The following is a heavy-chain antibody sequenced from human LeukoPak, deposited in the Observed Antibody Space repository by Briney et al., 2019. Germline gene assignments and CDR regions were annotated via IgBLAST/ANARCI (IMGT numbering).Heavy chain of an antibody. Sequence: PGGSLRLSCAASGFTVSSNYMTWVRQAPGKGLEWVSVMYTLGNTYYADSVRGRFTISRDNSKNTLYLQMNSLRAEDTAVYYCARVSDISVAAYFDYWGQGTLVTVSS. V-gene: IGHV3-66*01. CDR3: ARVSDISVAAYFDY. J-gene: IGHJ4*02. CDR2: MYTLGNT. D-gene: IGHD6-19*01. CDR1: GFTVSSNY.